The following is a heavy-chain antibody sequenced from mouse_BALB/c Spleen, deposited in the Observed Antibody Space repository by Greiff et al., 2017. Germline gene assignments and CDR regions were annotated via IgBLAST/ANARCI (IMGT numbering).Heavy chain of an antibody. J-gene: IGHJ4*01. CDR1: GFSLTSYG. CDR2: IWAGGST. CDR3: AREGLRLYYYAMDY. V-gene: IGHV2-9*02. D-gene: IGHD2-2*01. Sequence: QVQLKESGPGLVAPSQSLSITCTVSGFSLTSYGVHWVRQPPGKGLEWLGVIWAGGSTNYNSALMSRLSISKDNSKSQVFLKMNSLQTDDTAMYYCAREGLRLYYYAMDYWGQGTSVTVSS.